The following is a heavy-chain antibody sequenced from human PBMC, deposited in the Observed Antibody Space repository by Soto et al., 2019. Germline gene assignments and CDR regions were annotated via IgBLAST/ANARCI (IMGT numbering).Heavy chain of an antibody. J-gene: IGHJ6*01. D-gene: IGHD6-13*01. CDR3: ARGRGSSSWVYGMDV. V-gene: IGHV3-30-3*01. CDR2: ISYDGSNK. Sequence: QVQLVESGGGVVQPGRSLRLSCAASGFTFSSYAMHWVRQAPGKGLEWVAVISYDGSNKYYADSVKGRFTISRDNSKNTLYLQMNSLRAEDTAVYYCARGRGSSSWVYGMDVW. CDR1: GFTFSSYA.